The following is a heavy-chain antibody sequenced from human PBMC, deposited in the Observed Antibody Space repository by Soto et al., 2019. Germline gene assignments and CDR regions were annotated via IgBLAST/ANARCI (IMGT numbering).Heavy chain of an antibody. J-gene: IGHJ4*02. Sequence: SETLSVTGAVYGGSFSGSYWSWCRQPPGKGLYWFREINHSGSTTSTPSLKSRVTTSVDTSKTQFSLKLSSVTAADTAVYYCARGGVEYQLLWTSWAPYYFDYWGQGALITVSS. CDR2: INHSGST. V-gene: IGHV4-34*01. CDR3: ARGGVEYQLLWTSWAPYYFDY. CDR1: GGSFSGSY. D-gene: IGHD2-2*01.